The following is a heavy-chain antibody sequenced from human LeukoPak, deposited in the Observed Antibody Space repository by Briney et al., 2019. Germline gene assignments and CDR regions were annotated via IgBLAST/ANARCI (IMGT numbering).Heavy chain of an antibody. CDR1: GYTFTGYY. CDR2: INPNSGGT. D-gene: IGHD3-22*01. V-gene: IGHV1-2*02. Sequence: GASVKVSCKASGYTFTGYYMHWVRQAPGQGLEWMGWINPNSGGTNYAQKFQGRVTMTRDTSISTAYMELSRLRSGDTAVYYCARGSMIVVVRDSDWYFDLWGRGTLVTVSS. J-gene: IGHJ2*01. CDR3: ARGSMIVVVRDSDWYFDL.